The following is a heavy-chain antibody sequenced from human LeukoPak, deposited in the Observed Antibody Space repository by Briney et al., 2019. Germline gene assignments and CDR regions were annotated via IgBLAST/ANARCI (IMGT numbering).Heavy chain of an antibody. Sequence: ASVKVSCKASGYTFTGYYMHWVRQAPGQGLEWMGWINPNSGGTNYAQKFQGRVTMTRDTSISTAYMELSRLRSDDTAVYYCARVYGADSSGYHDAFDIWGQGTMVTVSS. D-gene: IGHD3-22*01. CDR1: GYTFTGYY. J-gene: IGHJ3*02. CDR2: INPNSGGT. CDR3: ARVYGADSSGYHDAFDI. V-gene: IGHV1-2*02.